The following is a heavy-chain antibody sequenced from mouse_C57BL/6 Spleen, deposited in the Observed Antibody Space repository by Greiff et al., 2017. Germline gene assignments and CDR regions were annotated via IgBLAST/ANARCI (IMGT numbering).Heavy chain of an antibody. CDR1: GYTFTSYW. D-gene: IGHD4-1*01. Sequence: VQLQQPGAELVRPGSSVKLSCKASGYTFTSYWMDWVKQRPGQGLEWIGNIYPSDSETHYNQKFKDKVTLTVDKSSSPAYMQRSSLTSEDSAVYYCARRDWDWYFDVWGTGTTVTVSS. J-gene: IGHJ1*03. CDR2: IYPSDSET. CDR3: ARRDWDWYFDV. V-gene: IGHV1-61*01.